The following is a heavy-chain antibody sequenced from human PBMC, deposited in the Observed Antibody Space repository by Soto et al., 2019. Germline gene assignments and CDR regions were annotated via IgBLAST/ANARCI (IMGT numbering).Heavy chain of an antibody. D-gene: IGHD6-19*01. J-gene: IGHJ4*02. V-gene: IGHV4-59*01. Sequence: PSETLSLTCTVSGGSISTYYWNWVRQPPGKGLEWIGNIYYTGSTNYNPSLKSRVTITVDTPKNQFSLKLTSVTAADTAVYYCARPSVAVTWGPFDYWGQGTLVTVSS. CDR3: ARPSVAVTWGPFDY. CDR2: IYYTGST. CDR1: GGSISTYY.